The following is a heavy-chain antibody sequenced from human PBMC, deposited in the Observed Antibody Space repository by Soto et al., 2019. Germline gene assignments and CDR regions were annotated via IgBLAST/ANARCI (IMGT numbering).Heavy chain of an antibody. J-gene: IGHJ4*02. D-gene: IGHD3-22*01. V-gene: IGHV3-23*01. CDR3: AKDHRPLITMIVVVITEFDY. CDR2: ISGSGGST. Sequence: PGGSLRLSCAASGFTFSSYAMSWVRQAPGKGLEWVSAISGSGGSTYYADSVKGRFTISRDNSKNTLYLQMNSLRAEDTAVYYYAKDHRPLITMIVVVITEFDYWGQGTLVTVSS. CDR1: GFTFSSYA.